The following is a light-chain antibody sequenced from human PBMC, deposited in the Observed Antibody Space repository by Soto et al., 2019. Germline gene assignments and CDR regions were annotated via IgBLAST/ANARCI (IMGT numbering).Light chain of an antibody. CDR3: MQGTHFPPYT. CDR1: QSLVHSDGSTY. Sequence: DIVMTQTPLSSPVTLGQPASISCRSSQSLVHSDGSTYLSWLHQRPGQPPRLLIYKVSSRFSGVPGRFSGSGAETDFTLKSNRVEAEDVGIYYCMQGTHFPPYTFGQGTKLEI. J-gene: IGKJ2*01. CDR2: KVS. V-gene: IGKV2-24*01.